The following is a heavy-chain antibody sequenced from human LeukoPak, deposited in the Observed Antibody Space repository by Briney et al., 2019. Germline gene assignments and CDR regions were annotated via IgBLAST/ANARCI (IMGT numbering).Heavy chain of an antibody. Sequence: GGSLRLSCAASGFTFSSYWMHWVRQAPGRGLVWVSRINTDGGDTTYADSVKGRFNIPRDNAKNTLYLQMNSLRAEDTAVYYCARQVSASPSWGQGTPVTVSS. J-gene: IGHJ4*02. CDR3: ARQVSASPS. CDR2: INTDGGDT. CDR1: GFTFSSYW. D-gene: IGHD1-26*01. V-gene: IGHV3-74*01.